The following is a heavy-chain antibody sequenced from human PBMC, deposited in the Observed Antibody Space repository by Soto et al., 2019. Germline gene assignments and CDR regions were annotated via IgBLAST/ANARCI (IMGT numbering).Heavy chain of an antibody. CDR2: INHSGST. V-gene: IGHV4-34*01. Sequence: PETLSLTCAVYGGSFSGYYWSWIRQPPGKGLEWIGEINHSGSTNYNPSLKSRVTISVDTSKNQLSLKLSSVTAAHTAVYYCARGDFHYYYYYYMDVWGKGTTVTVS. CDR1: GGSFSGYY. J-gene: IGHJ6*03. CDR3: ARGDFHYYYYYYMDV. D-gene: IGHD3-3*01.